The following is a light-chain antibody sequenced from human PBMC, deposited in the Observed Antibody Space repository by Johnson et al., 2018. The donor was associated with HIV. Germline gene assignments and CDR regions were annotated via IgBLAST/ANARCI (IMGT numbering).Light chain of an antibody. J-gene: IGLJ1*01. CDR1: SSNIGYNY. CDR2: GHN. V-gene: IGLV1-51*01. CDR3: GTWDSSLSAPWV. Sequence: QSVLTQPPSVSAAPGPKVTISCSGSSSNIGYNYVSWYQQLPGTAPKLLIYGHNNRPSGIPDRFSVSNSGSSPALDSTGPQTGDEADYYCGTWDSSLSAPWVFGTGTKVTVL.